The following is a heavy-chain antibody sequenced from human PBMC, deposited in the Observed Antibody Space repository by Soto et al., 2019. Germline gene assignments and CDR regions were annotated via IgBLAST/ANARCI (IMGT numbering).Heavy chain of an antibody. J-gene: IGHJ4*02. CDR2: ICYSWSI. D-gene: IGHD3-9*01. Sequence: PSETLSLPWTVSNDSISNSCWSWIRQPPGKGLDWVGQICYSWSITYNPSLKSRVTMSVDTSKNQFSLKLSSVTAADTAVYYCARHLPGWISGQDWWGQGTLVTVSS. CDR1: NDSISNSC. V-gene: IGHV4-59*08. CDR3: ARHLPGWISGQDW.